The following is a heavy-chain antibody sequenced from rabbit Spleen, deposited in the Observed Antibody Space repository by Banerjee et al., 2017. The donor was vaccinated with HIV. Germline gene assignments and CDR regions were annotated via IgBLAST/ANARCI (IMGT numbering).Heavy chain of an antibody. Sequence: EESGGDLVKPGASLTLTCTASGFDFSVYGLSWVRQAPGKGLEWIGYIVPIFGVTYYANWVNGRFTISSHNAQNTLYLQLNSLTAADTATYFCVREAGYGGYGDGNLWGPGTLVTVS. J-gene: IGHJ4*01. CDR3: VREAGYGGYGDGNL. D-gene: IGHD6-1*01. CDR2: IVPIFGVT. CDR1: GFDFSVYG. V-gene: IGHV1S47*01.